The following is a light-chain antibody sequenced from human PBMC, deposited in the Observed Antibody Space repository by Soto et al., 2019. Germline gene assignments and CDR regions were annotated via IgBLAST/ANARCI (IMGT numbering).Light chain of an antibody. V-gene: IGKV1-39*01. Sequence: DIPVTPSPSSLSASVGGRVSITCRASQSISTHLSWYQQKPGKAPKLLIYAASSLQSWVPSRFTGSGSGTDFTLTIISLQREDYATYYCQQTYSTPFTFGQGTRLDIK. CDR1: QSISTH. CDR2: AAS. CDR3: QQTYSTPFT. J-gene: IGKJ5*01.